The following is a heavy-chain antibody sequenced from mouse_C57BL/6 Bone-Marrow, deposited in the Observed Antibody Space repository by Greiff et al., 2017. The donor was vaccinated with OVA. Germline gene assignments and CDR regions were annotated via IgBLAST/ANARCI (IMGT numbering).Heavy chain of an antibody. V-gene: IGHV6-3*01. J-gene: IGHJ1*03. CDR3: TRRYNWYFDV. CDR1: GFTFSNYW. CDR2: IRLKSDNYAT. D-gene: IGHD2-14*01. Sequence: EVQWVESGGGLVQPGGSMKLSCVASGFTFSNYWMNWVRQSPEKGLEWVAQIRLKSDNYATHYAESVKGRFTISRDDSKSSVYLQMNNLRAEDTGIYYCTRRYNWYFDVWGTGTTVTVSS.